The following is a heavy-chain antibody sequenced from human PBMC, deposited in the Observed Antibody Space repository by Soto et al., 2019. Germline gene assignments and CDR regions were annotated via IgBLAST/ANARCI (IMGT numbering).Heavy chain of an antibody. J-gene: IGHJ4*02. D-gene: IGHD3-22*01. Sequence: SETLSLTCTVSGGSISSGGYYWSWIRQHPGKGLEWIGYIYYSGSTYYNPSLKSRVTISVDTSKNQFSLKLSSVTAADTAVYYCARDRADYYDSSGYYYHYFDYWGQGTLVTVSS. CDR2: IYYSGST. CDR1: GGSISSGGYY. V-gene: IGHV4-31*03. CDR3: ARDRADYYDSSGYYYHYFDY.